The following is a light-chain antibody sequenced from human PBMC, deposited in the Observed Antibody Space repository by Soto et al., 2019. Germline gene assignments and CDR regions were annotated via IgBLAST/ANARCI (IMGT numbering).Light chain of an antibody. J-gene: IGKJ1*01. CDR2: DAS. CDR3: QHYNSYSEA. CDR1: QNIRNW. V-gene: IGKV1-5*01. Sequence: DYQVTQSPSTLSASVGDSVTITCRASQNIRNWLAWYQQKPGKAPNPLIYDASSLKSGVPSRFSGSGSGTEFTLTISSLQPDDFATYYCQHYNSYSEAFGQGTKVDI.